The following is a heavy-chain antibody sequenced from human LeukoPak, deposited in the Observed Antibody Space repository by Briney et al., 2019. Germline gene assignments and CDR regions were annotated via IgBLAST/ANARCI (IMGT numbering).Heavy chain of an antibody. CDR3: ARDVNYAFDY. J-gene: IGHJ4*02. CDR1: GYSFTRNG. D-gene: IGHD3-16*01. V-gene: IGHV1-18*01. CDR2: TSANSGNT. Sequence: AASVKVSCKPSGYSFTRNGISWVRQAPGQGLEWMAWTSANSGNTNYARNFQDRVTLTTDTSTSTAYMELRSLRSDDTAVYYCARDVNYAFDYWGQGTLVTVSS.